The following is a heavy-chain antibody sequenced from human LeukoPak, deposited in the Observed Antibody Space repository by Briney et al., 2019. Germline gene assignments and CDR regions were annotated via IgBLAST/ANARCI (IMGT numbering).Heavy chain of an antibody. CDR2: IYHSGEI. CDR3: ARGHYVLGP. CDR1: GASINSNS. D-gene: IGHD3-10*02. V-gene: IGHV4-59*01. Sequence: SETLSLTCTVSGASINSNSWSWLRQSPGKGLEWIAYIYHSGEINYNPSLGSRVTISLDTSKNQVSLKMTSVTAADTAVYYCARGHYVLGPWGQGTLVTVSS. J-gene: IGHJ5*02.